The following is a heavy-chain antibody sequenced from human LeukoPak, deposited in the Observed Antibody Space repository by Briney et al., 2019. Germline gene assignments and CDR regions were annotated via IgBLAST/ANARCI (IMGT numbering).Heavy chain of an antibody. Sequence: SETLSLTXTVSGGSISSSSYYWGWIRQPPGKGLEWIGSIYYSGSTYYNPSLKSRVTISVDTSKNQFSLKLSSVTAADTAVYYCAKEGTASKPSDLDHWGQGILVTVSS. J-gene: IGHJ4*02. CDR3: AKEGTASKPSDLDH. D-gene: IGHD1/OR15-1a*01. V-gene: IGHV4-39*02. CDR1: GGSISSSSYY. CDR2: IYYSGST.